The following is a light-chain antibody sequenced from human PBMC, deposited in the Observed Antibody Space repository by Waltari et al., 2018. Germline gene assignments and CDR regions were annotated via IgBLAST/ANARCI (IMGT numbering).Light chain of an antibody. J-gene: IGKJ1*01. Sequence: DIQMTQSPAALSASVGDRVTITCRASQSISTWLAWYQQKPGKAPKLLIYKASSVQSGVPSRFIGVGSEAEFSLAIPSLHPDDFATYDCRHYNSCPGTFDQGTKVDIK. CDR3: RHYNSCPGT. CDR2: KAS. V-gene: IGKV1-5*03. CDR1: QSISTW.